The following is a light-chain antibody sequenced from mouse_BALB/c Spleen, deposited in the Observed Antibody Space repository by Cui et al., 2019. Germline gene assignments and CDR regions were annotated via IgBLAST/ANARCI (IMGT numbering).Light chain of an antibody. J-gene: IGKJ1*01. V-gene: IGKV4-80*01. CDR3: HQWSSYPWT. CDR2: STS. Sequence: QIVFTQSRPMMSASLREEITLTSSASSSVSSLHWYHQKSGTSPKLLIYSTSHLASGVPSRFSGGGSGTFYSLTISSVEAEEAADYYCHQWSSYPWTFGGGTKLEIK. CDR1: SSVSS.